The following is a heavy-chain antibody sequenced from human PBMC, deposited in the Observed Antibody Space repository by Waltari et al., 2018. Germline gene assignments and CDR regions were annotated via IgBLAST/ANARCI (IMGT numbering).Heavy chain of an antibody. D-gene: IGHD3-22*01. J-gene: IGHJ3*02. CDR1: GGSISSYY. Sequence: QVQLQESGPGLVKPSETLSLTCTVSGGSISSYYWSWIRQPAGKGLEWIGRIYTSGSTNYNPSLKSRVTMSVDTSKNQFSLKLSSVTAADTAVYYCARDNYYDSSGYYYEAFDIWGQGTMVTVSS. V-gene: IGHV4-4*07. CDR3: ARDNYYDSSGYYYEAFDI. CDR2: IYTSGST.